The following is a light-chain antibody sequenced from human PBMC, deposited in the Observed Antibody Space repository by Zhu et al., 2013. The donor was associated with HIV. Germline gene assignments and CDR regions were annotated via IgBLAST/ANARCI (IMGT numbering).Light chain of an antibody. CDR2: LAS. J-gene: IGKJ5*01. V-gene: IGKV2-28*01. CDR1: QSLLHSNGYTY. Sequence: EIVMTQSPLSLPVTPGEPASISCRSSQSLLHSNGYTYLDWYLQKPGQSPQLLIYLASRRAAGVPDRFSGSGSGTDFTLKISKVEAEDVGVYYCMQALQTPITFGQGTRLDI. CDR3: MQALQTPIT.